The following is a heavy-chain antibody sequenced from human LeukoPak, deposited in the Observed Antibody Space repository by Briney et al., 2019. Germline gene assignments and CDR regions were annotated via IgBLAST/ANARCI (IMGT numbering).Heavy chain of an antibody. V-gene: IGHV4-4*07. Sequence: SETLSLTCTVSGGSISSYYWSWIRQPAGRGRECIWRIYTSGSTNYNPSLQSRVTMSVDTSKNQYSLKLSSVTAADTAVYYCARDNGYYDSSGYYAPYYYYGMDVWGQGTTVTVS. CDR2: IYTSGST. CDR1: GGSISSYY. D-gene: IGHD3-22*01. CDR3: ARDNGYYDSSGYYAPYYYYGMDV. J-gene: IGHJ6*02.